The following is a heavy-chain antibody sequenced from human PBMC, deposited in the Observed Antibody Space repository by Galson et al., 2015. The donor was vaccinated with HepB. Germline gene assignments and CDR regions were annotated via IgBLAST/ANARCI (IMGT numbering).Heavy chain of an antibody. CDR2: INAGNGNT. CDR1: GYTFTSYA. V-gene: IGHV1-3*01. J-gene: IGHJ6*03. D-gene: IGHD2-15*01. Sequence: SVKVSCKASGYTFTSYAMHWVRQAPGQRLEWMGWINAGNGNTKYSQKFQGRVTITRDTSASTAYMELSSLRSEDTAVYYCARAQPRGSHRYYYYYMDVWGKGTTVTVSS. CDR3: ARAQPRGSHRYYYYYMDV.